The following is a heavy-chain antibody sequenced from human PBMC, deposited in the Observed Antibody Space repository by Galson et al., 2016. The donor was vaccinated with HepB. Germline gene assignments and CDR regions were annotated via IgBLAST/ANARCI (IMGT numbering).Heavy chain of an antibody. J-gene: IGHJ4*02. CDR2: ISSSSSTI. D-gene: IGHD6-6*01. CDR3: ARDLHLVEHFSSFYGY. CDR1: GFTFRTYS. V-gene: IGHV3-48*02. Sequence: SLRLSCAASGFTFRTYSMNWVRQAPGKGLEWVSFISSSSSTIIYADSVKGRFTVSRDNAKNSLYLQMDSLRDEDTAVYYCARDLHLVEHFSSFYGYWGQGTLVTVSS.